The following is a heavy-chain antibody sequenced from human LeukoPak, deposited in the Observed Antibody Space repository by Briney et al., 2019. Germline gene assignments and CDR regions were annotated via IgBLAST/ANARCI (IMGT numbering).Heavy chain of an antibody. V-gene: IGHV4-59*11. J-gene: IGHJ4*02. Sequence: SETLALTCTVSGRSISRHYWSWIRQPPGKGLEWIGYISKSGTPTYNPSLQSRVTISGDTSKNLFSLKLTSVTAADTAVYYCAGDLGAGEYDSWGQGTLVAVSS. CDR2: ISKSGTP. CDR3: AGDLGAGEYDS. CDR1: GRSISRHY. D-gene: IGHD3-10*01.